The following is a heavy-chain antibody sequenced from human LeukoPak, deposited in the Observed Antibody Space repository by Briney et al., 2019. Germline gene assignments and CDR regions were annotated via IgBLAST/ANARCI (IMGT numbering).Heavy chain of an antibody. Sequence: ASVKVSCKASGYTFTSYDINWVRQAPGQGLEWMGRINPNSGGTNYAQKFQGRVTMTRDTSISTAYMELSRLRSDDTAVYYCARDRYFDWLIDYWGQGTLVTVSS. J-gene: IGHJ4*02. V-gene: IGHV1-2*06. CDR2: INPNSGGT. D-gene: IGHD3-9*01. CDR1: GYTFTSYD. CDR3: ARDRYFDWLIDY.